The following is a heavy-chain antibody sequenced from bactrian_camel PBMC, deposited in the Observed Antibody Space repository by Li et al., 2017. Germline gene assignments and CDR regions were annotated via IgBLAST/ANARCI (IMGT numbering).Heavy chain of an antibody. CDR1: GFTFSIYY. Sequence: QLVESGGGLVQPGGSLRLSCAASGFTFSIYYMSWVRQAPGKGLEWVSSVNSDGTIIQYKDSAKGRFTISRDNGGNTVYLQMNSVESEDTALYYCVADEGGEYLYWGQGTQVTVS. CDR3: VADEGGEYLY. J-gene: IGHJ4*01. V-gene: IGHV3-2*01. D-gene: IGHD3*01. CDR2: VNSDGTII.